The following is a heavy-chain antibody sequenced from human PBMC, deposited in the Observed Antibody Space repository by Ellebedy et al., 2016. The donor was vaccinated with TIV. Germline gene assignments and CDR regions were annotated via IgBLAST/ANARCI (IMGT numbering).Heavy chain of an antibody. CDR1: GYTFTGHY. Sequence: AASVKVSCKASGYTFTGHYMHWVRQAPGQGLEWMGGIIPIFGTANYAQKFQGRVTITADESTSPANMELSSLSSEDTAVYYCARAAVKSGGGNSPRRAFDIWGQGTMVTVSS. D-gene: IGHD4-23*01. CDR3: ARAAVKSGGGNSPRRAFDI. V-gene: IGHV1-69*13. J-gene: IGHJ3*02. CDR2: IIPIFGTA.